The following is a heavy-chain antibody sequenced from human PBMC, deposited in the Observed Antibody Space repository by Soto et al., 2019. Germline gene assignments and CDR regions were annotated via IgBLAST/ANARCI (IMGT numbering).Heavy chain of an antibody. CDR1: GYSFTNYY. Sequence: ASVKVSCKASGYSFTNYYAHWVRQAPGQGLEWMGRIKASGGFTSSAQKLQGRVTMTTDTSTSTAYMELRSLRSDDTAVYYCARVGIAAAGTGDWFDPWGQGTLVTVSS. V-gene: IGHV1-46*01. CDR2: IKASGGFT. J-gene: IGHJ5*02. D-gene: IGHD6-13*01. CDR3: ARVGIAAAGTGDWFDP.